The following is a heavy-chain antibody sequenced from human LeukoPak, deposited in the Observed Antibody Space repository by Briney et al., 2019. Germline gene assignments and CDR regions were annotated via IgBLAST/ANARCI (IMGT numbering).Heavy chain of an antibody. V-gene: IGHV3-30*01. J-gene: IGHJ4*02. CDR2: ISYDGSNK. CDR3: ARDNIAVAGKDY. CDR1: GFTFSSYA. D-gene: IGHD6-19*01. Sequence: GGSLRLSCAASGFTFSSYAMHWVRQAPGKGPEWVAVISYDGSNKYYADSVKGRFTISRDNSKNTLYLQMNSLRAEDTAVYYCARDNIAVAGKDYWGQGTLVTVSS.